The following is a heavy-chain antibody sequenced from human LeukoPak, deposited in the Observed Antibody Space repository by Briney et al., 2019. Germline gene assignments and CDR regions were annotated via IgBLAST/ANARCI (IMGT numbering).Heavy chain of an antibody. V-gene: IGHV3-7*01. D-gene: IGHD6-19*01. CDR1: GFTFGKYW. CDR2: IKLDGSEK. Sequence: GGSLRLSCVASGFTFGKYWMSWVRQAPGKGLEWVANIKLDGSEKNYVDSVKGRFTISRDNTKNSLYLQMNSLRAEDTAVYYCARDTGSGWYFIDYWGQGTLVTVSS. J-gene: IGHJ4*02. CDR3: ARDTGSGWYFIDY.